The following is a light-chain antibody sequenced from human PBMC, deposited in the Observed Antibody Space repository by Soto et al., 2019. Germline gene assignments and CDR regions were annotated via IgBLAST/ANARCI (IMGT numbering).Light chain of an antibody. J-gene: IGKJ1*01. CDR2: GAS. CDR3: QHYNNWPPWT. V-gene: IGKV3D-15*01. CDR1: QSISIN. Sequence: EIVLTQSPGTLSVSPGDRVTLSCRASQSISINLAWYQHKPGQAPRLLIHGASTRATGVPARISGSGSGTEFTLTISNLQSEDFAVYYCQHYNNWPPWTFGQGTKVDIK.